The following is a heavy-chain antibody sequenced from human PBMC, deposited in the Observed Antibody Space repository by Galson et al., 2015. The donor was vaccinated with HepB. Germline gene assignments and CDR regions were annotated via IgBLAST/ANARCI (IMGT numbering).Heavy chain of an antibody. CDR2: TYYRSQWYH. J-gene: IGHJ4*02. D-gene: IGHD6-19*01. CDR3: ARGPGLYDSGWFPFDS. CDR1: GDSVSSDSSA. Sequence: CAISGDSVSSDSSAWNWIRQSPSRGLEWLGRTYYRSQWYHDYSGSLQSRITINAETSTNQFFLQLDSVTPEDTAVYYCARGPGLYDSGWFPFDSWGQGTRVTVSS. V-gene: IGHV6-1*01.